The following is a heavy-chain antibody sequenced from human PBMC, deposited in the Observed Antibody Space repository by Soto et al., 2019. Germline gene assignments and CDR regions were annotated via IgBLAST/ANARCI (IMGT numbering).Heavy chain of an antibody. J-gene: IGHJ4*02. D-gene: IGHD6-19*01. CDR1: GGSISSSSYY. V-gene: IGHV4-39*01. Sequence: PSETLSLTCTVSGGSISSSSYYWGWIRQPPGKGLEWIGSIYYSGSTYYNPSLKSRVTISVDTSKNQFSLKLSSVTAADTAVYYCAIYWAVAGRRYFYYWGKGTLVTVSS. CDR3: AIYWAVAGRRYFYY. CDR2: IYYSGST.